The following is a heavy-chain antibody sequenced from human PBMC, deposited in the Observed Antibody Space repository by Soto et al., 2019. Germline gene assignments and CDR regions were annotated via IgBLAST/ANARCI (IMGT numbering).Heavy chain of an antibody. CDR2: ISGSGGST. D-gene: IGHD3-3*01. V-gene: IGHV3-23*01. J-gene: IGHJ6*02. Sequence: GGSLRLSCAASGFTFSSYAMSWVRQAPGKGLEWVSAISGSGGSTYYADSVKGRFTISRDNSKNTLYPQMNSLRAEDTAVYYCAKDQGTSYDFWSGYLLGMDVWGQGTTVTVSS. CDR3: AKDQGTSYDFWSGYLLGMDV. CDR1: GFTFSSYA.